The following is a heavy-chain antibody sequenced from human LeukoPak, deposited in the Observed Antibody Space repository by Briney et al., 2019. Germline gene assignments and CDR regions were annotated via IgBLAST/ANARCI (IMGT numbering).Heavy chain of an antibody. CDR3: ARGKQWLRSDAFDI. Sequence: ASVKVSCKASGYTFTSVGINWVRQAPGQGLEWMGWISTYNGNTNYAQKLQGRVTMTTDTSTNTVYMELRSLRSDDTAVYYCARGKQWLRSDAFDIWGQGTMVTVSS. D-gene: IGHD6-19*01. CDR1: GYTFTSVG. CDR2: ISTYNGNT. J-gene: IGHJ3*02. V-gene: IGHV1-18*01.